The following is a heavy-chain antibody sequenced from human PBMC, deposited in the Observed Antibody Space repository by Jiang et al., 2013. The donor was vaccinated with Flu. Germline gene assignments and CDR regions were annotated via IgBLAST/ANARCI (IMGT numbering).Heavy chain of an antibody. D-gene: IGHD3-9*01. Sequence: AEVKKPGESLKISCKGSGYSFTSYWIGWVRQMPGKGLEWMGIIYPGDSDTRYSPSFQGQVTISADKSISTAYLQWSSLKASDTAMYYCARGGYDILTGPVAYYFDYWGQGTLVTVSS. CDR1: GYSFTSYW. V-gene: IGHV5-51*01. CDR2: IYPGDSDT. J-gene: IGHJ4*02. CDR3: ARGGYDILTGPVAYYFDY.